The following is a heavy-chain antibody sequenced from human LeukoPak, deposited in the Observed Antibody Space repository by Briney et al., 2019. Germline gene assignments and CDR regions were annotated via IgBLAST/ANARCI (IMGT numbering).Heavy chain of an antibody. CDR2: INPNSGGT. V-gene: IGHV1-2*02. Sequence: ASVKVSCKASGYTFTGYYMHWVRQAPGQGLEWMGWINPNSGGTNYAQKFQGRVTMTRDTSISTAYMELSRLRSDDTAVYYCAAAGQLLPVFWFDPWGQGTLVTVSS. J-gene: IGHJ5*02. D-gene: IGHD2-15*01. CDR3: AAAGQLLPVFWFDP. CDR1: GYTFTGYY.